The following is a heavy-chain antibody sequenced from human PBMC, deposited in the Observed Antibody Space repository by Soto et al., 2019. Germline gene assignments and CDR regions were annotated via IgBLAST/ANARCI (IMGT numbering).Heavy chain of an antibody. CDR1: GFTFSNYW. J-gene: IGHJ4*02. CDR2: INGDGSST. CDR3: ARGARNYYYFDC. V-gene: IGHV3-74*01. Sequence: EVQLVESGGGLVQPGGSLRLSCVASGFTFSNYWIHWVRQAPRKGLVWVSRINGDGSSTNYADSVKGQFTISRDNAKNTVYLQMNSLRVEDTSLYYCARGARNYYYFDCWGQGTLVTVSS. D-gene: IGHD1-7*01.